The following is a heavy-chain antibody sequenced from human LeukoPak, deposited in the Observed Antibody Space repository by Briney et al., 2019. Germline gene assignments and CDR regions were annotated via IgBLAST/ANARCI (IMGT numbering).Heavy chain of an antibody. V-gene: IGHV4-61*01. J-gene: IGHJ4*02. CDR3: ARSGYGYWDY. Sequence: SESLSLTCTVSGGSVSSGRYYWSWIRQPPGKGLEWIGYINYSESTNYNPSLKSRVTISVDTSENQFSLKVSSVTAADTAVYYCARSGYGYWDYWGQGILVTVSS. CDR2: INYSEST. CDR1: GGSVSSGRYY. D-gene: IGHD5-18*01.